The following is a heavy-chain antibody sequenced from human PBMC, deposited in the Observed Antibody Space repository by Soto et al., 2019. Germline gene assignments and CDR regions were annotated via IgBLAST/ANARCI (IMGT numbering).Heavy chain of an antibody. D-gene: IGHD6-19*01. V-gene: IGHV6-1*01. CDR3: ARYNSGWKWFDP. Sequence: SQTLSLTCAISGDSVSSNSVAWNWIRQSPSRGPEWLGRTYYRSKWYNDYAGSVKSRITINPDTSKNQFSLQLSSVTPEDTAVYYCARYNSGWKWFDPWGQGTLVTVSS. CDR1: GDSVSSNSVA. CDR2: TYYRSKWYN. J-gene: IGHJ5*02.